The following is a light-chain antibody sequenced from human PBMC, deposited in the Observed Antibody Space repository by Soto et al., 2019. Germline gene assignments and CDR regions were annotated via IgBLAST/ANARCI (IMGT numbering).Light chain of an antibody. CDR2: AAS. CDR1: QTISSF. J-gene: IGKJ4*01. Sequence: DIQMTQSPSSLSASVGDRVTITCRASQTISSFLNWYQQKPGKAPKLLIHAASGLQSGVPSRFSGSGSGTDFSLTISSLQPEDFAIYYCQQSFSNPPPFGGGTKVEVK. CDR3: QQSFSNPPP. V-gene: IGKV1-39*01.